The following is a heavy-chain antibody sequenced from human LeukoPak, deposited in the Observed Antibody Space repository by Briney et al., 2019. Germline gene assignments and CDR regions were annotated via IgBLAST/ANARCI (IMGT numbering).Heavy chain of an antibody. CDR3: ARGHREVVVPAAPPAPNYYYYYMDV. D-gene: IGHD2-2*01. J-gene: IGHJ6*03. Sequence: PSETLSLTCAVYGGSFSGYYWSWIRQPPGKGLEWIGEINHSGSTNYNPSLKSRVTISVDTSKNQFSLKLSSVTAADTAVYYCARGHREVVVPAAPPAPNYYYYYMDVWGKGTTVTVSS. CDR2: INHSGST. V-gene: IGHV4-34*01. CDR1: GGSFSGYY.